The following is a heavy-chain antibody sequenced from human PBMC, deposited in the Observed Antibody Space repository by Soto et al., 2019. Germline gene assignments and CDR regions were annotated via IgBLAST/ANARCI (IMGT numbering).Heavy chain of an antibody. D-gene: IGHD1-26*01. CDR3: ARDDEGGSYCDLGY. CDR1: GFTFSSHA. V-gene: IGHV3-30-3*01. J-gene: IGHJ4*02. CDR2: ISSDGSNK. Sequence: QVQLVESGGGVVQPGRSLRLSCAVSGFTFSSHAMHWVRHAPGKGLEWVTLISSDGSNKYYADSVKGRFTTSRDNSKNTMYLQMNSLRVEDTAVYYCARDDEGGSYCDLGYWGQGALVTVSS.